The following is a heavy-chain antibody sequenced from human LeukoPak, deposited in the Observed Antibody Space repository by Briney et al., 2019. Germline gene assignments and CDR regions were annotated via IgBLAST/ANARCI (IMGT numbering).Heavy chain of an antibody. CDR2: IYTSGST. V-gene: IGHV4-61*02. D-gene: IGHD3-22*01. Sequence: SETLSLTCTVSGGSISSGSYYWNWIRQPAGKGLEWIGRIYTSGSTNYNPSLKSRVTISVDTSKNQFSLKLSSVTAADTAVYYCARTNDYDSSGYYSWDYYYYMDVWGKGTTVTVSS. J-gene: IGHJ6*03. CDR1: GGSISSGSYY. CDR3: ARTNDYDSSGYYSWDYYYYMDV.